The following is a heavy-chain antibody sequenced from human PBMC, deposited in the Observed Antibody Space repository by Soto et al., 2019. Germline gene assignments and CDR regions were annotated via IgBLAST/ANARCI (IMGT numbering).Heavy chain of an antibody. V-gene: IGHV1-69*01. CDR1: GDTFSRST. J-gene: IGHJ6*02. CDR3: ARLYSSSAERKMDV. D-gene: IGHD6-6*01. CDR2: IIPVFGAT. Sequence: QVQLVQAGADVKKPGSSVKVSCKASGDTFSRSTFSWVRQAPGQGLEWRGGIIPVFGATNYAQKFQGRVSITADESTSTAYMELTSLRSEDTAVYYCARLYSSSAERKMDVWGQGTTVTASS.